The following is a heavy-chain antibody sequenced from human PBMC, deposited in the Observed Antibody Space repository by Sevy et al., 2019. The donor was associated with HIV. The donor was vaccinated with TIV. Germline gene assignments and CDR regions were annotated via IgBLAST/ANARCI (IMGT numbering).Heavy chain of an antibody. CDR2: ISSDATNK. J-gene: IGHJ4*02. Sequence: GGSLRLSCKASGFTFSDYAMHWVRQAPGKGPEWVAVISSDATNKFYADSEKDRFTISRDNLKNTLYLQINNLRPADTAVYYCARGPYSSGLGFDYWGQGTLVTVSS. D-gene: IGHD6-19*01. V-gene: IGHV3-30*14. CDR3: ARGPYSSGLGFDY. CDR1: GFTFSDYA.